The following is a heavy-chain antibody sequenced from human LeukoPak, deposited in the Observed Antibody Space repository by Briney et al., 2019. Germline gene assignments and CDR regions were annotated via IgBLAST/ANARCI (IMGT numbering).Heavy chain of an antibody. Sequence: GGSLRLSCAASGFTFSDYYMSWIRQAPGKGLEWVSYISSSSSYTNYADSVKGGFTISRDNAKNSLYLQMNSLRAEDTAVYYCARVDCSSTSCMGGNWFDPWGQGTLVTVSS. CDR1: GFTFSDYY. D-gene: IGHD2-2*01. CDR3: ARVDCSSTSCMGGNWFDP. V-gene: IGHV3-11*05. J-gene: IGHJ5*02. CDR2: ISSSSSYT.